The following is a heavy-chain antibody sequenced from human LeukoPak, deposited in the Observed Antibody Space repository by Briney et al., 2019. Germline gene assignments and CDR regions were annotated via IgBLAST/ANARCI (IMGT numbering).Heavy chain of an antibody. CDR2: IKQDGSEK. Sequence: QPGGSLRLSCAACGFTFTSYWMNWVRQAPGKGLEWVANIKQDGSEKYYVDSVKGRFTISRDNAKNSLYLEMNSLRVEDTAVYYCARGMTIAANWFDPWGQGTLVTVSS. J-gene: IGHJ5*02. D-gene: IGHD2-15*01. V-gene: IGHV3-7*01. CDR1: GFTFTSYW. CDR3: ARGMTIAANWFDP.